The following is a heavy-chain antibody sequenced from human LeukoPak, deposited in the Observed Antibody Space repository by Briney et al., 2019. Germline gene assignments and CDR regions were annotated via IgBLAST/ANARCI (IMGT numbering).Heavy chain of an antibody. CDR3: ARVIERDHSSSRRGSDAFDI. CDR1: GGTFSSYA. CDR2: IIPIFGTA. V-gene: IGHV1-69*05. J-gene: IGHJ3*02. Sequence: GVSVKVSCKASGGTFSSYAISWVRQAPGQGLEWMGGIIPIFGTANYAQKFQGRVTITTDESTSTAYMELSSLRSEDTAVYYCARVIERDHSSSRRGSDAFDIWGQGTMVTVSS. D-gene: IGHD6-6*01.